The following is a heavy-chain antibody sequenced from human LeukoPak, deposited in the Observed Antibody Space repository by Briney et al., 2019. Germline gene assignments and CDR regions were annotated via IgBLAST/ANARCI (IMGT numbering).Heavy chain of an antibody. V-gene: IGHV3-53*01. J-gene: IGHJ4*02. CDR1: GFTVSSNY. CDR3: ARLKENYYDSSGYGGYYFDY. CDR2: IYSGGST. Sequence: GGSLRLSCAATGFTVSSNYMSWIRQAPGKGLEWVSVIYSGGSTYYADSVKGRFTISGDNSRNTLYLQMNSLRAEDTAVYYCARLKENYYDSSGYGGYYFDYWGQGTLVTVSS. D-gene: IGHD3-22*01.